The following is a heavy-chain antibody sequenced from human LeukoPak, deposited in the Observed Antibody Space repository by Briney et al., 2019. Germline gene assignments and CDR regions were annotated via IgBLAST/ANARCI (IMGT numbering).Heavy chain of an antibody. D-gene: IGHD6-13*01. J-gene: IGHJ5*02. V-gene: IGHV4-4*07. CDR2: IYTRGST. Sequence: PSETLSLTCTVSGGSINNYYWSWIRQPAGKGLEWIGRIYTRGSTNYNPSLKSRVTMSVDTSKNQFSLKLSSVTAADTAVYYCARMSSSWYSWFDPWGQGTLVTVSS. CDR3: ARMSSSWYSWFDP. CDR1: GGSINNYY.